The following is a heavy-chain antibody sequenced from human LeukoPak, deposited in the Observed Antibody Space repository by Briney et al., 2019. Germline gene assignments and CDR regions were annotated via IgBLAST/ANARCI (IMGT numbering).Heavy chain of an antibody. CDR3: ARRGSSIVDAFDI. J-gene: IGHJ3*02. CDR1: GYTFTGYY. CDR2: INPNSGGT. Sequence: GASVKVSCKASGYTFTGYYMHWVRQAPGQGLEWMGWINPNSGGTNYAQKFQGWVTMTRDTSISTAYMELSRLRSDDTAVYYCARRGSSIVDAFDIWGQGTMVTVSS. D-gene: IGHD6-6*01. V-gene: IGHV1-2*04.